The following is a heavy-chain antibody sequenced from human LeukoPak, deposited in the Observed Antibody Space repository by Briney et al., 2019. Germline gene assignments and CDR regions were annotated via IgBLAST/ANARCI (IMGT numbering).Heavy chain of an antibody. CDR1: GFTFSSYA. V-gene: IGHV3-23*01. Sequence: HPGGSLRLSCAASGFTFSSYAMSWVRQAPGKGLEWVSAISGSGGSTYYADSVKGRFTISRDNSKNTLYLQMNSLRAEDTAVYYCAKDQWWVRGARRYYYYYGMDVWGQGTTVTVSS. D-gene: IGHD3-10*01. CDR3: AKDQWWVRGARRYYYYYGMDV. CDR2: ISGSGGST. J-gene: IGHJ6*02.